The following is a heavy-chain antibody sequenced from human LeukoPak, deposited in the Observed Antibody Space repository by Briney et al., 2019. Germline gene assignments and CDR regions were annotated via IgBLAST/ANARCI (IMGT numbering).Heavy chain of an antibody. CDR1: GLIFSKYW. V-gene: IGHV3-7*01. D-gene: IGHD6-19*01. CDR3: ARDASALY. J-gene: IGHJ4*02. Sequence: GGSLRLSCAASGLIFSKYWMTWVRQAPGKGLEWVASIKPDGSEKYYLDSVKGRFTISRDNARDSLYLQMNSLRDDDTPVYFCARDASALYWGRGTLVTVSS. CDR2: IKPDGSEK.